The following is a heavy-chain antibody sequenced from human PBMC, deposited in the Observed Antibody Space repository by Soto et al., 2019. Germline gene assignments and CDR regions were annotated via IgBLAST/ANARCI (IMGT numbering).Heavy chain of an antibody. V-gene: IGHV1-69*13. J-gene: IGHJ6*02. D-gene: IGHD6-13*01. CDR2: IITIFGAV. CDR1: GGTFSTYA. CDR3: ARGGSAYSSSWRGSYHYDMDV. Sequence: GASVKVSCKASGGTFSTYAISWVRQAPGQGLEWMGGIITIFGAVNYAQRFQGRVTFTADDSSTTAYMELSSLRSEDAAVYYCARGGSAYSSSWRGSYHYDMDVWGQGTTVTVSS.